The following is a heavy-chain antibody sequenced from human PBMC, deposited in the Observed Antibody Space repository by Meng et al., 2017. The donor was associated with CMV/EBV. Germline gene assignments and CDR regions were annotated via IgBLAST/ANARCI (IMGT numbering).Heavy chain of an antibody. V-gene: IGHV3-30-3*01. Sequence: GGSLRLSCAASGFTFSSYAMHWVRQAPGKGLEWVAVISYDGSNKYYADSVKGRFTISRDNSKNTLYLQMNSLRAEDTAVYYCARGDIVLMAFNSGVLYGMDVWGQGTTVTVSS. J-gene: IGHJ6*02. CDR1: GFTFSSYA. CDR2: ISYDGSNK. CDR3: ARGDIVLMAFNSGVLYGMDV. D-gene: IGHD2-8*01.